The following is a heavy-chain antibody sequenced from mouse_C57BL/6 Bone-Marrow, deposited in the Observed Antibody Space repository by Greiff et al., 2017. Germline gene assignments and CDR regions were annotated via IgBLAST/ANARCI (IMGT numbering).Heavy chain of an antibody. D-gene: IGHD1-1*01. V-gene: IGHV5-6*02. CDR2: ISSGGSYT. CDR1: GFTFSSYG. CDR3: ARRDYYGSSPYDFDC. J-gene: IGHJ2*01. Sequence: EVMLVESGGDLVKPGGSLKLSCAASGFTFSSYGMSWVRQTPDKRLEWVATISSGGSYTYHPDSVTGRFTISRDNDKNTLYQQMRSLKSEDTAMYYSARRDYYGSSPYDFDCWGQGTTLTVS.